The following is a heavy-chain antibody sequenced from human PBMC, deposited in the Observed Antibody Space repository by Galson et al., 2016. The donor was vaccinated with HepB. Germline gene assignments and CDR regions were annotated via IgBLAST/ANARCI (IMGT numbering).Heavy chain of an antibody. CDR2: ISRSSSYI. CDR3: ARDLRRSSSASDY. CDR1: GFTFSSYS. Sequence: SLRLSCAASGFTFSSYSMNWVRQAPGKEQEWVSSISRSSSYIYYADSVKGRFTISRDNAKNSLYLQMNSLSAEDTAVYYCARDLRRSSSASDYWGQGTLVTVSS. D-gene: IGHD6-6*01. V-gene: IGHV3-21*06. J-gene: IGHJ4*02.